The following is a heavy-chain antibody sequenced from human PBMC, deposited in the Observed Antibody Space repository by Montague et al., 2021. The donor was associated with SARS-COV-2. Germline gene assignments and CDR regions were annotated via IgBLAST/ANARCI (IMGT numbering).Heavy chain of an antibody. V-gene: IGHV4-4*02. J-gene: IGHJ4*02. CDR2: VYHSGST. CDR3: ATRYYSDTRSSNGVY. D-gene: IGHD2-8*01. CDR1: GGSISSSNW. Sequence: SETLSLTCAVSGGSISSSNWWSWVRHPPGKGLEWIGEVYHSGSTNYNPSFKSRGTISADKTTKQFSLRLTSVTAADTAVFYCATRYYSDTRSSNGVYWGQGALVTVSS.